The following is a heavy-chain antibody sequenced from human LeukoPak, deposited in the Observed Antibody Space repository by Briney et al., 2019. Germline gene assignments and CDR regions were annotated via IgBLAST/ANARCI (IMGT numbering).Heavy chain of an antibody. CDR1: GFTFSSYW. J-gene: IGHJ3*02. V-gene: IGHV3-7*01. CDR3: ARDQGYCSGGSCYSVAFDI. CDR2: IKQDGSEK. Sequence: GGSLRLSCAASGFTFSSYWMSWVRQAPGKGLEWVANIKQDGSEKYYVDSVKVRFTISRDNAKNSLYLQMNSLRAEDTAVYYCARDQGYCSGGSCYSVAFDIWGQGTMVTVSS. D-gene: IGHD2-15*01.